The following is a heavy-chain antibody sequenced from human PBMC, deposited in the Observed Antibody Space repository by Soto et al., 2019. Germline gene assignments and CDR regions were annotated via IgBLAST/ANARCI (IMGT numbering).Heavy chain of an antibody. CDR2: ISVYTGTI. CDR1: GYPFSNHG. V-gene: IGHV1-18*01. D-gene: IGHD3-10*01. Sequence: QIQLVQSGAEVKKPGASVKVSCKTSGYPFSNHGITWVRQGPGQGFEWMGWISVYTGTINYAQKFQGRVTMTTDTSARTAYMELRSLRSDDTAVYFCARETMLRGVNDYWGQGTRVIVSS. J-gene: IGHJ4*02. CDR3: ARETMLRGVNDY.